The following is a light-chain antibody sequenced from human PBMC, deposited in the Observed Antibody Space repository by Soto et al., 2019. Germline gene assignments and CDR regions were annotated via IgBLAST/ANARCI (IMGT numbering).Light chain of an antibody. CDR2: HAS. CDR1: QSISNW. CDR3: QQYNSYA. V-gene: IGKV1-5*01. Sequence: IPISHALSHLSRPLGDRVSITCRASQSISNWLAWYQQKPGTAPKLLIYHASSLESGVPSRFSGSGSGTEFTLTISSLQPDDFATYYCQQYNSYAFGQGTKVDI. J-gene: IGKJ1*01.